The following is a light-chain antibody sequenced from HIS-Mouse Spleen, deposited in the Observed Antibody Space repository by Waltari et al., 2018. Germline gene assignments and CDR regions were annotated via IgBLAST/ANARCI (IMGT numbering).Light chain of an antibody. J-gene: IGLJ2*01. CDR2: DVG. Sequence: QSALTQPASVSGSPGQSITISCTGTSSDVGGYNSVSWYQQHPGKAPKLMIFDVGNRPYGVATRFAGSKAGNPASLTISGLQAEDEADYYCSSYTSSSTEVFGGGTKLTVL. V-gene: IGLV2-14*03. CDR1: SSDVGGYNS. CDR3: SSYTSSSTEV.